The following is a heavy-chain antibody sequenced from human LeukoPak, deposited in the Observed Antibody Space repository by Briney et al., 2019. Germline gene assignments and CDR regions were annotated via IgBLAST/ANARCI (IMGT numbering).Heavy chain of an antibody. CDR3: ARDWGEFCSGGSCYGGFVY. CDR2: IYYGGTT. CDR1: GGSIGGSSYY. D-gene: IGHD2-15*01. Sequence: SETLSLTCTVSGGSIGGSSYYWDWIRQPPGKGLEWIGSIYYGGTTYYNPSLKSRVTISVDTSKNQFSLKLTSVTAADTAVYYCARDWGEFCSGGSCYGGFVYWGQGTLVTVSS. V-gene: IGHV4-39*07. J-gene: IGHJ4*02.